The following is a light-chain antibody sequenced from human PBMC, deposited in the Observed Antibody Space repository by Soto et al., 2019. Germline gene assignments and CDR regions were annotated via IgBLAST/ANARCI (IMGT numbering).Light chain of an antibody. J-gene: IGLJ2*01. CDR2: EVS. V-gene: IGLV2-14*01. CDR1: RSDVGGYNY. Sequence: QSALTQPASVSGSPGQSITISCTGTRSDVGGYNYVSWYQQHPGKAPKLMIYEVSNRPSGVSNRFSGSKSGNTASLTISGLQAEDEADYYCSSYTSSSTLLFGGGTKLTVL. CDR3: SSYTSSSTLL.